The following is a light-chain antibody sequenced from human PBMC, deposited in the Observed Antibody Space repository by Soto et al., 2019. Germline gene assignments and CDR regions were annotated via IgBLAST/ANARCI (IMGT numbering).Light chain of an antibody. CDR3: KQYNNTNSPWM. CDR1: QTISTW. Sequence: IQTSQSPTSLSXXVGDXVTIXXRXIQTISTWMAWYQQERGKAPMLLLYDASTLQSGVASSFSGSRHGTEFTIIISGLKPDNSETYYCKQYNNTNSPWMLGQGTKV. V-gene: IGKV1-5*01. J-gene: IGKJ1*01. CDR2: DAS.